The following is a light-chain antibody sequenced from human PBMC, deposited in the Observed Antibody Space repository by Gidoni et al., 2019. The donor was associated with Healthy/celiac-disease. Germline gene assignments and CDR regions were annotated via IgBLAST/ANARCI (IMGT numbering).Light chain of an antibody. CDR1: NLGDEY. CDR2: QDS. V-gene: IGLV3-1*01. CDR3: QAWDSSTDVV. J-gene: IGLJ2*01. Sequence: SYEMTPPPAVSVSPGQTASITCSGDNLGDEYACWYQQKPGQSPVLVIYQDSKRPSGIPERFSGSNSGNTASLTISGTQAMDEADYYCQAWDSSTDVVFGGGTKLTVL.